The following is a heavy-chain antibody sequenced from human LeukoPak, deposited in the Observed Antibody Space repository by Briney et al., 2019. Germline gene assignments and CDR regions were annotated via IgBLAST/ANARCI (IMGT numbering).Heavy chain of an antibody. CDR3: ARAGVHEVTYLSMDV. J-gene: IGHJ6*03. D-gene: IGHD2-21*02. Sequence: SVKVSXKASGGTFSSYAISWVRQAPGQGLEWMGRIIPIFGTANYAQKFQGRVTITTDESTSTAYMELSSLRSEDTAVYYCARAGVHEVTYLSMDVWGKGTTVTVSS. CDR1: GGTFSSYA. CDR2: IIPIFGTA. V-gene: IGHV1-69*05.